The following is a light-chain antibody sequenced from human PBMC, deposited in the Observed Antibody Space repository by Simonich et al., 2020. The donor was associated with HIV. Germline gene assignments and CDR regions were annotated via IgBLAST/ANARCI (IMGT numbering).Light chain of an antibody. V-gene: IGKV1-NL1*01. CDR1: QGISNS. J-gene: IGKJ3*01. CDR3: QQSYNTPT. CDR2: AAS. Sequence: DIQMTQSPSSLSASVGDRVTITCRASQGISNSLAWYQQKPGKAPKLLLYAASRLESGVPSRFSGSGSGTDYTLTISSLQPEDFATYYCQQSYNTPTFGPGTKVDI.